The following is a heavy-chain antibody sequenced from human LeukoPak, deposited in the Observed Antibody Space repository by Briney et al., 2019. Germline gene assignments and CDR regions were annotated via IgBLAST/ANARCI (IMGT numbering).Heavy chain of an antibody. D-gene: IGHD1-26*01. J-gene: IGHJ6*02. Sequence: GGSLRLSCAASGFTFSSYWMSWVRQAPGKGLGWGANIKQDGSEKYYVDSVKGRFTISRDNAKNSLYLQMNSLRAEDTAVYYCAKWELPRPLYYYYGMDVWGQGTTVTVSS. CDR3: AKWELPRPLYYYYGMDV. V-gene: IGHV3-7*01. CDR2: IKQDGSEK. CDR1: GFTFSSYW.